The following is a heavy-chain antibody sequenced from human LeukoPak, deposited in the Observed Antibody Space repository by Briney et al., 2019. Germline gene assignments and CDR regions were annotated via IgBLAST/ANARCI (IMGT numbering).Heavy chain of an antibody. CDR1: GYSFTSYW. D-gene: IGHD3-22*01. CDR2: IDPSDSYT. J-gene: IGHJ4*02. V-gene: IGHV5-10-1*01. Sequence: GESLKISCKGSGYSFTSYWISWVRQMPGKGLEWMGRIDPSDSYTNYSPSFQGHVTISADKSISTAYLQWSSLKASDTAMYYCARRRYYDSSGYYYDLDSWGQGTLVTVSS. CDR3: ARRRYYDSSGYYYDLDS.